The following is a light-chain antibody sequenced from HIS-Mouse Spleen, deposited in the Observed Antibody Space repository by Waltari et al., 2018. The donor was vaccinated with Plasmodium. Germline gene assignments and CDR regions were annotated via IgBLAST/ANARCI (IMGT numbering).Light chain of an antibody. CDR1: QSVSSN. V-gene: IGKV3-15*01. CDR3: QKYNNWSFT. J-gene: IGKJ3*01. CDR2: GES. Sequence: EIVMTQSPATLSVSPGERATLSCMASQSVSSNLAWYQQKPCQAHRPHIYGESTRATGIPARFSGSGSGTEFTLTISSLQSEDFAVYYCQKYNNWSFTFGPGTTVDIK.